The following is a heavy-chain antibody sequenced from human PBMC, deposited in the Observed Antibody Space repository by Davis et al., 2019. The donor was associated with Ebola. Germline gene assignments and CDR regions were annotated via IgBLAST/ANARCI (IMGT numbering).Heavy chain of an antibody. D-gene: IGHD2-2*01. J-gene: IGHJ4*02. CDR1: GYSFTTYW. Sequence: PGGSLRLSCQGSGYSFTTYWITWLRQMPGKGLEWMGRIDPSDSYTNYNPSFEGHVSMSADKSISTVYLQWSSLEASDTAIYYCATGGGYCSSTSCYRIWGQGTLVTVSS. V-gene: IGHV5-10-1*01. CDR3: ATGGGYCSSTSCYRI. CDR2: IDPSDSYT.